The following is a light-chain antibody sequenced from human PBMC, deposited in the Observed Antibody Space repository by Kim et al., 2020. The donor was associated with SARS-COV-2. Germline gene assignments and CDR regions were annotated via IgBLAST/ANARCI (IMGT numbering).Light chain of an antibody. Sequence: SYELTQPPSVSVSPGQTASITCSGDRLGDKYASWYQQKPGQSPVLVIYNYSRRPSGIPERFSGSNSGNTATLTISGTQAIDEADYYCQAWDNNNGVFGGGTKLAVL. J-gene: IGLJ3*02. V-gene: IGLV3-1*01. CDR2: NYS. CDR3: QAWDNNNGV. CDR1: RLGDKY.